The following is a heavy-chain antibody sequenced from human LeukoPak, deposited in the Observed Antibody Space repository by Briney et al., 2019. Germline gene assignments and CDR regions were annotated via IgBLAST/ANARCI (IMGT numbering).Heavy chain of an antibody. J-gene: IGHJ2*01. CDR3: AKIGVIGNWYYDV. D-gene: IGHD3-10*01. V-gene: IGHV3-23*01. CDR1: GFSFSSHG. Sequence: PGGSLRLSCAASGFSFSSHGMSWVRQAPRKGPEWVSSISSGSDYTFYADSVKGRFTISRDNSKNTLYLQMNSLRAGDTAIYHCAKIGVIGNWYYDVWGRGTLVTVSS. CDR2: ISSGSDYT.